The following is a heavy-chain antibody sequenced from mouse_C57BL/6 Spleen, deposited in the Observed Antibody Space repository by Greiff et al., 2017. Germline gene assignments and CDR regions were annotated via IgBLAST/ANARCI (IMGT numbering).Heavy chain of an antibody. CDR3: ARNLIYYYGSGYAMDY. J-gene: IGHJ4*01. CDR2: IWSGGST. Sequence: QVQLQQSGPGLVQPSQSLSITCTVSGFSLTSYGVHWVRQSPGKGLEWLGVIWSGGSTDYNAAFISRLSISKDNSKSQVFFKMNSLQADDTAIYYCARNLIYYYGSGYAMDYWGQGTSVTVSS. V-gene: IGHV2-2*01. CDR1: GFSLTSYG. D-gene: IGHD1-1*01.